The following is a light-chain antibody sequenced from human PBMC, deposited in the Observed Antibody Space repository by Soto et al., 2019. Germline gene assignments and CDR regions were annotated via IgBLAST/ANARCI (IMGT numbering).Light chain of an antibody. V-gene: IGKV3-11*01. CDR3: QQRSNWPRT. CDR2: DTS. Sequence: EIVLTQSPATLSLSPGERATLSCRTSQTVSGYLAWYQQKPGQAPRLLIYDTSNRATGIPARFSGSGSGTVFTLTISSLEPEDFAVYYCQQRSNWPRTFGQGTKVEIK. CDR1: QTVSGY. J-gene: IGKJ1*01.